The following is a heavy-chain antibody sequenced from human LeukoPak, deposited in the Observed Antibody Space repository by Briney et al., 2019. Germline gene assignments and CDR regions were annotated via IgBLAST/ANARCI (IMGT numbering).Heavy chain of an antibody. CDR3: ARVTYDNWFDP. J-gene: IGHJ5*02. Sequence: PSETLSLTCAVSGGSIRRSHWWSWVRQPPGKGLEWPAEIYNSGSTNYNPSLKSRLTISEDKSKNQSSLKLSSVTAADTAVYYCARVTYDNWFDPWGQGTLVTVSS. V-gene: IGHV4-4*02. CDR1: GGSIRRSHW. CDR2: IYNSGST.